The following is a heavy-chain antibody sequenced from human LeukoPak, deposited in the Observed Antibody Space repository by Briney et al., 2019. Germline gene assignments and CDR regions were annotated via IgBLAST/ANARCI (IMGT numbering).Heavy chain of an antibody. D-gene: IGHD3-10*01. V-gene: IGHV4-59*01. CDR1: GGSLSSYY. CDR2: IYYSGST. Sequence: SETLSLTCTVSGGSLSSYYWSWIRQPPGKGLEWIWYIYYSGSTNYNPSLKSRVTISVDTSKNQFSLKLSSVTAADTAVYYCATSSGAFDIWGQGTMVTVSS. CDR3: ATSSGAFDI. J-gene: IGHJ3*02.